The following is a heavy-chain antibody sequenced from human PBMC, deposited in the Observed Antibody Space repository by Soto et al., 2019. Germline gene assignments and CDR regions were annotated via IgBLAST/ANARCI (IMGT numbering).Heavy chain of an antibody. J-gene: IGHJ4*02. CDR2: ISTSASTI. D-gene: IGHD3-22*01. V-gene: IGHV3-48*03. Sequence: GGSLRLSCAASGFTFSSYEMNWVRQAPGKGLEWVSYISTSASTIYYADSVKGRFTISRDNAKNSLYLQMNRLRAEETAVYYCERQADRQNKFDNWGQGTLVTVSS. CDR3: ERQADRQNKFDN. CDR1: GFTFSSYE.